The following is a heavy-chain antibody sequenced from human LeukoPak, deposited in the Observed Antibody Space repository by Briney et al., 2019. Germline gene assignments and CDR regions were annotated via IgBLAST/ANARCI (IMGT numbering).Heavy chain of an antibody. J-gene: IGHJ3*02. V-gene: IGHV1-8*01. CDR2: MSPNTGNT. CDR1: GYTFTNYD. CDR3: VSRRKGRAYDI. Sequence: ASVKVSCKASGYTFTNYDINWVRQTTGQGLEWMGWMSPNTGNTGYGQKFQGRITMTRNTSISTAYMELSSLSSDDTAVYFCVSRRKGRAYDIWGQGTMVTVSS.